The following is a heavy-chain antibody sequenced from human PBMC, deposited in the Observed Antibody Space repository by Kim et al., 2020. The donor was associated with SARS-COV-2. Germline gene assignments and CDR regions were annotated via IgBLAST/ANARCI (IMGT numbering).Heavy chain of an antibody. CDR1: GGSISSSSYY. J-gene: IGHJ4*02. CDR3: ARQGTVAGAYYFDY. Sequence: SETLSLTCTVSGGSISSSSYYWGWIRQPPGKGLEWIGSIYYSGSTYYNPSLKSRITISGDTSKNQFSLKLSSVTAADTAVYYCARQGTVAGAYYFDYWGQGTLVTVSS. V-gene: IGHV4-39*01. D-gene: IGHD6-19*01. CDR2: IYYSGST.